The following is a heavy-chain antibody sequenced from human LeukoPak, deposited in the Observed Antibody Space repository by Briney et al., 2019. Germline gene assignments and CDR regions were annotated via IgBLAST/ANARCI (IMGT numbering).Heavy chain of an antibody. Sequence: GGSLRLSCETSGFNFSNSGMTWVRQAPGKGLEWVSSISGSSSYIYYADSMKGRFTISRDNAKNSLYLQMNSLRAEDTDVYYCARDPYSGGYWNYYYCYMDVWGKGTTVTISS. D-gene: IGHD1-26*01. J-gene: IGHJ6*03. V-gene: IGHV3-21*01. CDR2: ISGSSSYI. CDR1: GFNFSNSG. CDR3: ARDPYSGGYWNYYYCYMDV.